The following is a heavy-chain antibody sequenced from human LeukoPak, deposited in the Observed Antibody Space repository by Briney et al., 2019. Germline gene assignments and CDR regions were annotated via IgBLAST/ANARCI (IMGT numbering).Heavy chain of an antibody. CDR1: GFTVSSNY. CDR2: IYSGGST. D-gene: IGHD2-2*02. CDR3: ARDGYCSSTSCYTYY. J-gene: IGHJ4*02. Sequence: QPGGSLSLSCAASGFTVSSNYMSWVRQAPGKGLEWVSVIYSGGSTYYADSVKGRFTISRDNSKNTLYLQMNSLRAEDTAVYYCARDGYCSSTSCYTYYWGQGTLVTVSS. V-gene: IGHV3-66*01.